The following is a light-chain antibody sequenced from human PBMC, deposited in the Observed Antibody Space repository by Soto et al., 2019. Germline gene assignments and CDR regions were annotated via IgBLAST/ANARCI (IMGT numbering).Light chain of an antibody. J-gene: IGKJ3*01. Sequence: DIQMTQSPSSLSASVGDRVIITCRASQGISNYLAWYQQKQGKVPNVLIYGASTLQSGVPSRFSGSGSGTDFTLTISSLQPEDVATYYCQKYDSAPFTFGPGTKVDIK. CDR2: GAS. CDR1: QGISNY. CDR3: QKYDSAPFT. V-gene: IGKV1-27*01.